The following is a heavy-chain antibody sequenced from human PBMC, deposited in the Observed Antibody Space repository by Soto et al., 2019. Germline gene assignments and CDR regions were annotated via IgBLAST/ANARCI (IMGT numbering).Heavy chain of an antibody. J-gene: IGHJ3*01. CDR2: IFHSGDT. V-gene: IGHV4-4*02. Sequence: QVQLQESGPGLVKPSGTLSLTCAVSGDSISNSRWWTWVRQPPGKGLEWIGDIFHSGDTNYNPSLKSRVFISVAKSQNQFSLKVSSVTAAVTAVYYCASSTGWYRHDVWGQGTLVTVSS. CDR3: ASSTGWYRHDV. D-gene: IGHD6-19*01. CDR1: GDSISNSRW.